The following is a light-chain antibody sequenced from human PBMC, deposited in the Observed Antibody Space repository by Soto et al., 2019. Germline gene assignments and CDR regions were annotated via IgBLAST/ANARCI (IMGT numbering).Light chain of an antibody. CDR3: SSYAGSNNYV. Sequence: QSALTQPPPASGSPGQSVTISCTGTSSDIGGYNYVSWYQHHPGKAPKLMIYDVTKRPSGVPDRFSGSRSGNTASLTVSGLQAEDEADYYCSSYAGSNNYVFGTGTKVTVL. CDR1: SSDIGGYNY. CDR2: DVT. V-gene: IGLV2-8*01. J-gene: IGLJ1*01.